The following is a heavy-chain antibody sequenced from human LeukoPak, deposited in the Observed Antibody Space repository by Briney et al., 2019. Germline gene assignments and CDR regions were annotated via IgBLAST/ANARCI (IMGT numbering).Heavy chain of an antibody. CDR1: GGSISSSSYY. CDR2: IYYSGST. Sequence: SETLSLTCTVSGGSISSSSYYWGWIRQPPGKGLEWIVSIYYSGSTYYNPSLKSRVTISVDTSKNQFSLKLSSVTAADTAVYYCARNLLTIFGVVNAFDPWGQGTLVTVSS. D-gene: IGHD3-3*01. J-gene: IGHJ5*02. V-gene: IGHV4-39*01. CDR3: ARNLLTIFGVVNAFDP.